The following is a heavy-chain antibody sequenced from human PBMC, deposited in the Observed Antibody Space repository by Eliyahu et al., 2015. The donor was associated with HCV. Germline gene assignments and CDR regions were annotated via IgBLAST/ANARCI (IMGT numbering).Heavy chain of an antibody. CDR1: GGSIXTYY. J-gene: IGHJ5*02. CDR3: ASGGGGIAVTGTGGWFDP. V-gene: IGHV4-59*01. CDR2: IHYSGSA. D-gene: IGHD6-19*01. Sequence: QVQLXXSGPGLVKPSETLSLXCTVXGGSIXTYYWSWIRQPPGKGLEWIGYIHYSGSANYXPXLKSRVTISVDTSKNQFSLNLTSVTAADTAMYYCASGGGGIAVTGTGGWFDPWGQGTLVTVSS.